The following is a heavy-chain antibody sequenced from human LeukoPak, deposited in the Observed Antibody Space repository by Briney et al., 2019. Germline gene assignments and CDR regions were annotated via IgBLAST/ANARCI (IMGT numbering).Heavy chain of an antibody. Sequence: GGSLRLSCAASGFTLSSYTMNWVRQAPGEGLEWVSSISSSSSYIYYADSVKGRFTISRDNAKNSLYLQMNSLRAEDTAVYYCARDRNYDYIWGSYRPDYFDYWGQGTLVTVSS. CDR2: ISSSSSYI. CDR3: ARDRNYDYIWGSYRPDYFDY. J-gene: IGHJ4*02. V-gene: IGHV3-21*01. CDR1: GFTLSSYT. D-gene: IGHD3-16*02.